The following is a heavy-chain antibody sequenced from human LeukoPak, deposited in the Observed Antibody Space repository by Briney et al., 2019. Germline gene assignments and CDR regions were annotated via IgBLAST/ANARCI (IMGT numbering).Heavy chain of an antibody. J-gene: IGHJ1*01. D-gene: IGHD3-3*01. V-gene: IGHV1-18*01. CDR1: GYTFICYG. Sequence: ASVKVSCKASGYTFICYGISWVRQAPGQGLEWMGLISAYNGNTNYAQKLQGRVTMTRDTSTSTAYMELRSLRSDDTAVYYCARDIRPYYDFWSGYEYFQHWGQGTLVTVSS. CDR3: ARDIRPYYDFWSGYEYFQH. CDR2: ISAYNGNT.